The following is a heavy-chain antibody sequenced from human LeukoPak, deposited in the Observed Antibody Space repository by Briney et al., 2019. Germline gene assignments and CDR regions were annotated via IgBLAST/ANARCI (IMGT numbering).Heavy chain of an antibody. Sequence: EASVKVSCKASGYTFTSYDINWVRQAPGQGLEWMGRILPILGVANYAQKFQGRVTITADTSTGTAYMEWSSLRSEDTAVYYCAREGEATYGMDVWGPGTTVTVS. CDR1: GYTFTSYD. J-gene: IGHJ6*02. CDR3: AREGEATYGMDV. V-gene: IGHV1-69*04. CDR2: ILPILGVA. D-gene: IGHD5-24*01.